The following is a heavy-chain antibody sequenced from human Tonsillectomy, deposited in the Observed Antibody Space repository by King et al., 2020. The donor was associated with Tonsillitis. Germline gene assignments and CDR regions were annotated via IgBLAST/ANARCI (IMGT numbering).Heavy chain of an antibody. Sequence: QVQLQESGPGLVKPSETLSLTCTVSGGSISSYYWNWIRQPAGEGLEWLGRIYISGNTNYNPSLKSRVTMSVDTSKNQFSLKLSSVTAADTAVYYCACEVRGVMQYDYWGQGTLVTVSS. CDR2: IYISGNT. J-gene: IGHJ4*02. CDR3: ACEVRGVMQYDY. D-gene: IGHD3-10*01. V-gene: IGHV4-4*07. CDR1: GGSISSYY.